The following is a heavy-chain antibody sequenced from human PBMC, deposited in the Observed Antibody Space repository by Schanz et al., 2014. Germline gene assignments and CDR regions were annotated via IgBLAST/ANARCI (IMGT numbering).Heavy chain of an antibody. CDR3: AKDPYDVLTGYQYYFDY. CDR2: LYINAGST. D-gene: IGHD3-9*01. J-gene: IGHJ4*02. Sequence: EVQLVESGGGLIQPGGSLRLSCAVSGFSVSTNYMSWARQAPGKGLEWISSLYINAGSTRYADSVKGRFTISRDNSRNTLFLQMKRLRVEDTAVYFCAKDPYDVLTGYQYYFDYWGPGRLVTVSS. V-gene: IGHV3-53*01. CDR1: GFSVSTNY.